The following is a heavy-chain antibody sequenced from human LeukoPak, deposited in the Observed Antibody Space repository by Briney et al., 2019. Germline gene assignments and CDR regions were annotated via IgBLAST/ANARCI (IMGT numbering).Heavy chain of an antibody. CDR2: INPNSGGT. D-gene: IGHD3-10*01. Sequence: ASVKVSCKVSGYTFTGYYMHWVRQAPGLGLEWMGWINPNSGGTNYAQKFQGRVTTTRDTSISTAYIELSRLRSDDTAVYYCASADTYYYGSGSPNPPFDPWGQGTLVTVSS. CDR1: GYTFTGYY. CDR3: ASADTYYYGSGSPNPPFDP. V-gene: IGHV1-2*02. J-gene: IGHJ5*02.